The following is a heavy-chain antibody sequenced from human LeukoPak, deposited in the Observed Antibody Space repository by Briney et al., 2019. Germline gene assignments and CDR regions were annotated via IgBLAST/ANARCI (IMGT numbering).Heavy chain of an antibody. V-gene: IGHV3-21*01. CDR2: ISSSSSYI. D-gene: IGHD6-13*01. Sequence: GGSLRLSCAASGFTFSSYSMNWVRQAPGKGLEWVSSISSSSSYIYYADSVKGRFTISRDNAKNSLYLQMNSLRAEDTAVYYCARSVAAAGKAFDYWGQGTLVTVSS. CDR3: ARSVAAAGKAFDY. CDR1: GFTFSSYS. J-gene: IGHJ4*02.